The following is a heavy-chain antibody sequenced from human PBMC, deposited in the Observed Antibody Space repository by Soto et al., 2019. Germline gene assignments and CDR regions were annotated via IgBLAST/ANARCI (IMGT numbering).Heavy chain of an antibody. V-gene: IGHV4-4*02. Sequence: QVQLQGSGPGLVQPSGTLSLTCAVSGGSISSSNWWSWVRQPPGKGLEWIGEVYHSGSTNYSPSLKSRVTISVYKSKNQFSLRLSSVTAADTAVYYCATIYYNDSSAYLEYWGQGTLVTVSS. CDR1: GGSISSSNW. D-gene: IGHD3-22*01. J-gene: IGHJ4*02. CDR2: VYHSGST. CDR3: ATIYYNDSSAYLEY.